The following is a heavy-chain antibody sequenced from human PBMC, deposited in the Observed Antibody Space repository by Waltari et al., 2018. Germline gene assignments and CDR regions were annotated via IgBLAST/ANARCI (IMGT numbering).Heavy chain of an antibody. V-gene: IGHV4-34*01. CDR2: INHSGST. Sequence: QVQLQQWGAGLLKPSETLSLTCAVYGGSFSGYYWSWIRQPPGKGLEWIGEINHSGSTNSNPSLQSRVTISVDTSKNQFALKLSSVTAADTAVYYCARGRYRNYYDSSGYRFDYWGQGTLVTVSS. J-gene: IGHJ4*02. D-gene: IGHD3-22*01. CDR3: ARGRYRNYYDSSGYRFDY. CDR1: GGSFSGYY.